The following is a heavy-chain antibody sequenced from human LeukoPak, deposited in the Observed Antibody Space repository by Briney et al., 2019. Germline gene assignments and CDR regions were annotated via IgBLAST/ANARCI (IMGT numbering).Heavy chain of an antibody. CDR3: AKDIQLSA. V-gene: IGHV3-23*01. J-gene: IGHJ3*01. CDR1: GFTFNDAA. Sequence: GGSLRLSCAASGFTFNDAAMTWVRQAPGKGLEWVSLISSSGRNTYYTYSVRGRFTISRDNSKKTLSLQMNRLRVEDTAIYYCAKDIQLSAWGLGTMFTVSS. D-gene: IGHD5-24*01. CDR2: ISSSGRNT.